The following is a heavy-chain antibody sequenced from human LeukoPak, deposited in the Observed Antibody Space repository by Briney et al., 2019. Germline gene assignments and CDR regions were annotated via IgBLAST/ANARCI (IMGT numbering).Heavy chain of an antibody. Sequence: GASVKVSCKASGDTFRAYDINWVRQATGLGLEWMGYMNPNSGDTGYAQKFQGRVTITRDTSINTAYMELSSLRSEDTAVYYCARDGYLGYYYYMDVWGKGTTVTVSS. CDR2: MNPNSGDT. CDR3: ARDGYLGYYYYMDV. J-gene: IGHJ6*03. V-gene: IGHV1-8*03. D-gene: IGHD5-18*01. CDR1: GDTFRAYD.